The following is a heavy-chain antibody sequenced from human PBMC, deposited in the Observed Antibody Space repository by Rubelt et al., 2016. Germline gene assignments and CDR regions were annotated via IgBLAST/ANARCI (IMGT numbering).Heavy chain of an antibody. CDR1: GGSFSGYY. D-gene: IGHD6-13*01. Sequence: QVQLQQWGAGLLKPSETLSLTCAVYGGSFSGYYWSWIRQPPGKGLEWIGEINHSGSNNYNPSLKSRVTRSVETSKNQFSLKRRHVTAADTAVYYCARGLARAAAAPRRLWFDPWGQGTLVTVSS. CDR2: INHSGSN. J-gene: IGHJ5*02. V-gene: IGHV4-34*01. CDR3: ARGLARAAAAPRRLWFDP.